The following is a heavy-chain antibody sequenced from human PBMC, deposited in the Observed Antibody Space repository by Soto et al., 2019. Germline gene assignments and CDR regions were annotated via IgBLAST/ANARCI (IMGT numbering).Heavy chain of an antibody. Sequence: PSETLSLTCTVSGGSISSSSYYWGWIRQPPGKGLEWIGSIYYSGSTYSNPSLKSRVTISVDTSKNQFSLKLSSVTAADTAVYYCANSGGVIVQDWGQGTLVTVSS. CDR1: GGSISSSSYY. CDR2: IYYSGST. CDR3: ANSGGVIVQD. V-gene: IGHV4-39*01. D-gene: IGHD3-16*02. J-gene: IGHJ1*01.